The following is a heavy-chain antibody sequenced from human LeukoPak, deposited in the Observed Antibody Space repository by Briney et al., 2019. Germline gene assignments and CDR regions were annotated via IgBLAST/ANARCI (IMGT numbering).Heavy chain of an antibody. CDR2: IYTSGST. J-gene: IGHJ6*03. V-gene: IGHV4-61*02. CDR3: ARLSRDYYYMDV. Sequence: SETLSLTYTVSGGSISSGSYYWSWIRQPAGKGLEWIGRIYTSGSTNYNPSLKSRVTISVDTSKNQFSLKLSSVTAADTAVYYCARLSRDYYYMDVWGNRTTVTVSS. D-gene: IGHD2-2*01. CDR1: GGSISSGSYY.